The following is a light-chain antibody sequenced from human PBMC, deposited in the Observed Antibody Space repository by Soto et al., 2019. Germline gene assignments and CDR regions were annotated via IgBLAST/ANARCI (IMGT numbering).Light chain of an antibody. CDR2: LAS. V-gene: IGKV3D-15*01. J-gene: IGKJ5*01. Sequence: EIVLTQSPGTLSLSPGERATLSCRASQTVSRMYLSWFQQKPGQAPRLLIYLASTRAPGIPARFSGSGSGTEFTLTISSLQSEDFAIYYCQQYNNWPPVTFGQGTRLEIK. CDR3: QQYNNWPPVT. CDR1: QTVSRMY.